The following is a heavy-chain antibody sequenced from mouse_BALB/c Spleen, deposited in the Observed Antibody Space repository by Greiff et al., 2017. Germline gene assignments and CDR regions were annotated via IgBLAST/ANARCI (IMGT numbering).Heavy chain of an antibody. V-gene: IGHV2-6-2*01. Sequence: VKLVESGPDLVAPSQSLSITCTVSGFSLTSYGVHWVRQPPGKGLEWLVVIWSDGSTTYNSALKSRLSISKDNSKSQVFLKMNSLQTDDTAMYYCARHDGSSPWYFDVWGAGTTVTVSS. CDR2: IWSDGST. CDR1: GFSLTSYG. D-gene: IGHD1-1*01. CDR3: ARHDGSSPWYFDV. J-gene: IGHJ1*01.